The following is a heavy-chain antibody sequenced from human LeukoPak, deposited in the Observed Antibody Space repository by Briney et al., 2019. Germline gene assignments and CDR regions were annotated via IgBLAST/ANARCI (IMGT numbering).Heavy chain of an antibody. CDR3: ARSDHSSWNAFDI. CDR2: INPNSGGT. D-gene: IGHD2-2*01. CDR1: GYTFTGYY. Sequence: ASVKVSCKASGYTFTGYYMHWVRQAPGQGLEWMGWINPNSGGTNYAQKFQGRVTITRNTPISTAYMELSSLTSEDTAVYYCARSDHSSWNAFDIWGQGTMVTVSS. J-gene: IGHJ3*02. V-gene: IGHV1-2*02.